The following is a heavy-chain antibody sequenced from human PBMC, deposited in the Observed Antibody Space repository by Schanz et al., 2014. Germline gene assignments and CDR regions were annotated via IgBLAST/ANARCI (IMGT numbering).Heavy chain of an antibody. V-gene: IGHV1-18*01. D-gene: IGHD6-13*01. CDR2: ISPYNGHT. Sequence: QVQLVQSGSEVKKPGDSVKVSCETSGYSFTKYGINWVRQAPEQGLEWMGWISPYNGHTEYGKKFQGRFTMTTDTSTTTAYLELRSLRSEDTAVYYCARDGEAAAGCDYWGQGTLVTVSS. J-gene: IGHJ4*02. CDR1: GYSFTKYG. CDR3: ARDGEAAAGCDY.